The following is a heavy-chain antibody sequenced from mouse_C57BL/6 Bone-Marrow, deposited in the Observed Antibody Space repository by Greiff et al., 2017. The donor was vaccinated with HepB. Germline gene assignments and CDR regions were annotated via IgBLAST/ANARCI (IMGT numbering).Heavy chain of an antibody. CDR3: ARSGPIYYYGSRYAMDY. V-gene: IGHV1-63*01. D-gene: IGHD1-1*01. J-gene: IGHJ4*01. CDR1: GYTFTNYW. Sequence: VKLMESGAELVRPGTSVKMSCKASGYTFTNYWIGWAKQRPGHGLEWIGDIYPGGGYTNYNEKFKGKATLTADKSSSTAYMQFSSLTSEDSAIYYCARSGPIYYYGSRYAMDYWGQGTSVTVSS. CDR2: IYPGGGYT.